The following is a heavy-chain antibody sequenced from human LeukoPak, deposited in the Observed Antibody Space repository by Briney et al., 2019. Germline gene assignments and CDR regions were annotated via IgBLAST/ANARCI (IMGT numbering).Heavy chain of an antibody. CDR2: IYSGGST. CDR3: ARKNHPRLYYYYGMDV. CDR1: GFTVSSNY. D-gene: IGHD6-6*01. J-gene: IGHJ6*02. Sequence: GGSLRLSCAASGFTVSSNYMSWVRQAPGKGLEWVSVIYSGGSTYYADSVKGRFTISRDNSKNTLYLQMNSLRAKDTAVYYCARKNHPRLYYYYGMDVWGQGTTVTVSS. V-gene: IGHV3-66*01.